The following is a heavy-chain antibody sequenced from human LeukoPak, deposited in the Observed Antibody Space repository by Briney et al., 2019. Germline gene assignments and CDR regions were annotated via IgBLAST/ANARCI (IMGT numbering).Heavy chain of an antibody. CDR3: ARGHVGSYAYYYYYGMDV. D-gene: IGHD2-8*01. CDR1: GGSISSGGYY. V-gene: IGHV4-30-2*01. Sequence: PSQTLSLTCTVSGGSISSGGYYWSWIRQPPKKGLEWIGEINHSGSTNYNPSLKSRVTISVDTSKNQFSLKVRSVTAADTAVYYCARGHVGSYAYYYYYGMDVWGQGTTVTVSS. CDR2: INHSGST. J-gene: IGHJ6*02.